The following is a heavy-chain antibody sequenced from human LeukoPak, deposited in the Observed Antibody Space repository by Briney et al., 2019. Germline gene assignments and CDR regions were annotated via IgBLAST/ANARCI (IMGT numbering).Heavy chain of an antibody. CDR2: LSDAGVRI. V-gene: IGHV3-23*01. D-gene: IGHD6-19*01. CDR3: AKSVPSSGWG. CDR1: GFNFGNYG. Sequence: GGSLRLSCTASGFNFGNYGMSWVRQAPGKGLEWVSGLSDAGVRIFYADSVRGRFTVSRDNSKNTLYLQMNSLRAEDTAVYYCAKSVPSSGWGWGQGTLVTVSS. J-gene: IGHJ4*02.